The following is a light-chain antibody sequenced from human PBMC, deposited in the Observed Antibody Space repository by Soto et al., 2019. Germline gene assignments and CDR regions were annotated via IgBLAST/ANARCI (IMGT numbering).Light chain of an antibody. CDR2: GAS. CDR1: QSVSSSY. J-gene: IGKJ1*01. CDR3: QQYGSSPMT. Sequence: EVVLTQSPGTLALSRGERATLSFRASQSVSSSYLAWYQHRPGQAPRLLISGASTGATGIPARFSGSGSGTEFTLTISSLQSEDCAVYYCQQYGSSPMTFGQGTKVDIK. V-gene: IGKV3-20*01.